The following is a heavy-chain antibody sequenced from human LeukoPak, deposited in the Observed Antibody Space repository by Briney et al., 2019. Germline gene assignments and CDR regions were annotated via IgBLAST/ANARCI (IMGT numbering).Heavy chain of an antibody. D-gene: IGHD2-15*01. J-gene: IGHJ6*03. V-gene: IGHV3-30*02. Sequence: GGSLRLSCAASGFTFSSYGMHWVRQAPGKGLEWVAFIRYDGSNKYYADSVKGRFTISRDNSKNTLYLQMNSLRAEDTAVYYCAKGPGRWVVVAANDYYYYMDVWGKGTTVTVSS. CDR2: IRYDGSNK. CDR3: AKGPGRWVVVAANDYYYYMDV. CDR1: GFTFSSYG.